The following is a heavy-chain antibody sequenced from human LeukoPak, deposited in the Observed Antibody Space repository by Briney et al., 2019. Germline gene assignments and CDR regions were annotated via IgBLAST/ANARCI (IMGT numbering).Heavy chain of an antibody. CDR3: ASAYYDILTGYFDY. CDR1: GYSISSGYY. J-gene: IGHJ4*02. D-gene: IGHD3-9*01. Sequence: PSETLSLTCAVSGYSISSGYYWGWIRPPPGKGREWIGSIYHSGSTYYNPSPKRRVTISVDTSKNQFSLKLSSVTAADTAVYYCASAYYDILTGYFDYWGQGTLVTVSS. CDR2: IYHSGST. V-gene: IGHV4-38-2*01.